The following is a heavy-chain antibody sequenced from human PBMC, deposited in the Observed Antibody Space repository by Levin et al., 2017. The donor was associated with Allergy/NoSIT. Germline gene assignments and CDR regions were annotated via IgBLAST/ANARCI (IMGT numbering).Heavy chain of an antibody. CDR3: ARVRRGTSWVNYWYFDL. V-gene: IGHV3-7*01. CDR1: GFTFSNYW. Sequence: LSLTCAASGFTFSNYWMSWVRQAPGKGLEWVANIEHHGSEKYYVDSVKGRFSISRDNANKSLYLQINTLRAEDTAVDYCARVRRGTSWVNYWYFDLWGRGTLVTVSS. D-gene: IGHD2-2*01. CDR2: IEHHGSEK. J-gene: IGHJ2*01.